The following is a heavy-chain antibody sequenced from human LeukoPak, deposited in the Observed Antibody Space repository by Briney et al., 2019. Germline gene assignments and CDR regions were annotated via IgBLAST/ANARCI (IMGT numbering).Heavy chain of an antibody. CDR2: INPSGGST. J-gene: IGHJ4*02. CDR1: GYTFTSYY. V-gene: IGHV1-46*01. Sequence: GASVKVSCKASGYTFTSYYMHWVRQAPGQGLEWMGIINPSGGSTSYAQKFQGRVTMTRDTSTCTVYMELSSLRSEDTAVYYCARDWAPLLTPTSADYWGQGTLVTVSS. D-gene: IGHD3-10*01. CDR3: ARDWAPLLTPTSADY.